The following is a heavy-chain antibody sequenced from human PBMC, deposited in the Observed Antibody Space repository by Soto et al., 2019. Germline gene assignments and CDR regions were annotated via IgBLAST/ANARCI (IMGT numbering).Heavy chain of an antibody. Sequence: SSETLSLTCTVSGGSISSGDYYWSWIRQPPGKGLEWIGYIYYSGSTYYNPSLKSRVTISVDTSKNQFSLKLSSVTAADTAVYYCARAQAPMGSGSYYKFDYWGQGALVTVSS. CDR1: GGSISSGDYY. CDR3: ARAQAPMGSGSYYKFDY. J-gene: IGHJ4*02. CDR2: IYYSGST. V-gene: IGHV4-30-4*01. D-gene: IGHD3-10*01.